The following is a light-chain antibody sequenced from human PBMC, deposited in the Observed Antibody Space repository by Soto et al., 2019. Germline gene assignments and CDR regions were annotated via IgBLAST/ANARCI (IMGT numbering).Light chain of an antibody. J-gene: IGLJ1*01. CDR3: CSYTDRQSYL. CDR1: SSDVGSYNL. Sequence: QSVLTQPASVSGSPGQSITISCTGTSSDVGSYNLVSWYQHHPGKAPKLMIYEGSKRPSGVSNRFSGSKSGNTASLTISGLQAEDEADYYCCSYTDRQSYLFGTGTKLTVL. V-gene: IGLV2-23*01. CDR2: EGS.